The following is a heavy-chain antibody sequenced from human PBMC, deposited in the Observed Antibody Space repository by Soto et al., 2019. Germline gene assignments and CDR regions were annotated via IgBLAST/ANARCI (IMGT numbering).Heavy chain of an antibody. CDR2: IYPGDSNT. Sequence: RGESLKISCRGSGYSFTNYWIAWVRQMPGKGLEWMGIIYPGDSNTRYSPSFQGQVTISADKSISTAYLKRSSLQASDTAMYYCARRSCRGGNCYAAASYLAYWGQGTLVTVSS. J-gene: IGHJ4*02. CDR3: ARRSCRGGNCYAAASYLAY. D-gene: IGHD2-15*01. V-gene: IGHV5-51*01. CDR1: GYSFTNYW.